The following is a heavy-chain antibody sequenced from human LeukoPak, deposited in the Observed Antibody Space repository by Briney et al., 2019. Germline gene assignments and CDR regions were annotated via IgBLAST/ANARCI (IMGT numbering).Heavy chain of an antibody. CDR2: VSIDGSQE. Sequence: PGGSLRLSCSASRFPFSWYAMHWVRQAPGKGLEWVAFVSIDGSQEYYADSVKGRFTISRDNSKDTLDLQMTSLRGDDTAVCYCVRDSGYDRYYFDLWGQGTLVIVSS. D-gene: IGHD5-12*01. CDR1: RFPFSWYA. J-gene: IGHJ4*02. CDR3: VRDSGYDRYYFDL. V-gene: IGHV3-30-3*01.